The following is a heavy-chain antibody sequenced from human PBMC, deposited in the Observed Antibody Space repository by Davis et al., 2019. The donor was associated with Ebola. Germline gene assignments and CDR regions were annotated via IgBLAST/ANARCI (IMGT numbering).Heavy chain of an antibody. V-gene: IGHV3-7*01. CDR2: IKQDGSNK. D-gene: IGHD3-22*01. Sequence: PGGSLRLSCAASEFTFSSYWMSWVRQAPGKGLEWVANIKQDGSNKYYADSVKGRFTISRDNSKNTLYLQMNSLRAEDTAVYYCARSSGRPYYFDYWGQGTLVTVSS. CDR1: EFTFSSYW. J-gene: IGHJ4*02. CDR3: ARSSGRPYYFDY.